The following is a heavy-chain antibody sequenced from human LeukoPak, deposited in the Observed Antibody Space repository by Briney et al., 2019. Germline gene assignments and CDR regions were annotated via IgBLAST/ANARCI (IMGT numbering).Heavy chain of an antibody. V-gene: IGHV3-33*06. D-gene: IGHD3-10*01. CDR1: GFTFSSYG. J-gene: IGHJ4*02. CDR2: IWFDGNNK. CDR3: AKLYGSGSYSPFDY. Sequence: PGRSLRLSCAASGFTFSSYGMHWVRQAPGKGLEWVAAIWFDGNNKDHADSVKGRFTISRDNSKNTLYLQMNSLRAEDTAVYYCAKLYGSGSYSPFDYWGQGTLVTVSS.